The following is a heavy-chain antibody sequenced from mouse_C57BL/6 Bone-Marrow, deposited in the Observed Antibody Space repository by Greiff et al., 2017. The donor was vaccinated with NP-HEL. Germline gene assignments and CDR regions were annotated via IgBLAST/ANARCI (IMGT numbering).Heavy chain of an antibody. D-gene: IGHD1-1*01. CDR1: GYTFTSYW. CDR2: IDPSDSYT. V-gene: IGHV1-69*01. Sequence: QVQLQQPGAELVMPGASVKLSCKASGYTFTSYWMHWVKQRPGHGLEWIGEIDPSDSYTNYNQKFKGKATLTVDKSSSTAYMQLSSLTSEDSAVYDCAISFPYDGSSPYYAMDYWGQGTAVTVSS. J-gene: IGHJ4*01. CDR3: AISFPYDGSSPYYAMDY.